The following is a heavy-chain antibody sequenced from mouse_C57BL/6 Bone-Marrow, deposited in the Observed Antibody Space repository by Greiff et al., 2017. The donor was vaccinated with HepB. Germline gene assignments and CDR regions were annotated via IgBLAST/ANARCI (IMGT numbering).Heavy chain of an antibody. V-gene: IGHV5-6*01. J-gene: IGHJ2*01. CDR3: ARQGPFPPPHY. Sequence: EVKLVESGGDLVKPGGSLKLSCAASGFTFSSYGMSWVRQTPDKRLEWVATISSGGSYTYYPDSVKGRFTISRDNAKNTLYLQMSSLKSEDTAMYYCARQGPFPPPHYWGQGTTLTVSS. CDR2: ISSGGSYT. CDR1: GFTFSSYG.